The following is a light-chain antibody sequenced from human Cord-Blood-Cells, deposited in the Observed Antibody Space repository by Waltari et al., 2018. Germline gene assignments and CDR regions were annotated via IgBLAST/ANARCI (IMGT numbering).Light chain of an antibody. J-gene: IGKJ2*01. Sequence: IHQSPLSLPDTEGEPASLPFSSHQIHLHSNGSNYLAWYLQKPGQCPQLLIYLGSKRDSGVPDRFSGSGSGTDFTLKISRVKAEDVGVYYCMQALQTPHTFGQGTKLEIK. CDR2: LGS. V-gene: IGKV2-28*01. CDR3: MQALQTPHT. CDR1: QIHLHSNGSNY.